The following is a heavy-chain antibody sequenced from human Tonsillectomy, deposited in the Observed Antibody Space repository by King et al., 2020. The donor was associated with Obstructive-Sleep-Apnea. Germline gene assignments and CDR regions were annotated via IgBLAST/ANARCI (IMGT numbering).Heavy chain of an antibody. D-gene: IGHD3-3*01. V-gene: IGHV3-30*04. CDR1: GFTFSSYA. CDR3: ARDSLTYYDFWSGYDAFDT. CDR2: ISYDGSNK. J-gene: IGHJ3*02. Sequence: VQLVESGGGVVQPGRSLRLSCAASGFTFSSYAMHWVRQAPGKGLEWVAVISYDGSNKYYADSVKGRFTISRDNSKNTLYLQMNSLRAEDTAVYYCARDSLTYYDFWSGYDAFDTWGQGTMVTVSS.